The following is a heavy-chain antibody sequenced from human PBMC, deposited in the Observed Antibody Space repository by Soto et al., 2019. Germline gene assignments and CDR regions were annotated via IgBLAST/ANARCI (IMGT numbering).Heavy chain of an antibody. V-gene: IGHV3-23*01. Sequence: VQLLESGGGLVQPGGSLRLSCATSTFTFSNYGMSWVRQAPGKGLEWVSSITGSGGTTYYADSVKGRFTISRDNSKNTLYLQMNSLRADDTAVYYCGKLTAAGTDYWGQGTLVTVSS. D-gene: IGHD6-13*01. CDR1: TFTFSNYG. CDR3: GKLTAAGTDY. CDR2: ITGSGGTT. J-gene: IGHJ4*02.